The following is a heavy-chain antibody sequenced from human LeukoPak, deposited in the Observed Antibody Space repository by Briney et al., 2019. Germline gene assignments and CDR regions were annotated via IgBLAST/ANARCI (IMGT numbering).Heavy chain of an antibody. CDR2: IYYSGST. J-gene: IGHJ6*02. D-gene: IGHD5-18*01. CDR1: GGSISSYY. V-gene: IGHV4-59*01. Sequence: SETLSLTCTVSGGSISSYYWSWIRQPPGKGLEWIGYIYYSGSTNYNPSLKSRVTISVDTSKNQFSLKLSSVTAADTAVYYCARGYGFFAYYGMDVWGRGTTVTVSS. CDR3: ARGYGFFAYYGMDV.